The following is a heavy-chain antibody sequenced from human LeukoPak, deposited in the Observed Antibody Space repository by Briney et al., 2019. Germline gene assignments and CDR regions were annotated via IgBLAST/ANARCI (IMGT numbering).Heavy chain of an antibody. CDR2: IYTSGST. V-gene: IGHV4-4*07. J-gene: IGHJ3*02. CDR3: ARASDFWSGYPDAFDI. D-gene: IGHD3-3*01. Sequence: PSQTLSLTCTVSGGSISSYYWSWIRQPAGKGLEWIGRIYTSGSTNYNPSLKSRVTMSVDTSKNQFSLKLSSVTAADTAVYYCARASDFWSGYPDAFDIWGQGTMVTVSS. CDR1: GGSISSYY.